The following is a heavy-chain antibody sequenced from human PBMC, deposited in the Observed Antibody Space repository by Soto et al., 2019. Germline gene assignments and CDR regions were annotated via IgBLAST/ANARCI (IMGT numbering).Heavy chain of an antibody. D-gene: IGHD2-2*01. V-gene: IGHV1-69*12. Sequence: QVQLVQSGAEVKKPGSSVKVSCKASGGTFSSYAISWVRQAPGQGLEWMGGIIPIFGTADYAQKFQGRVTITADESTSTAYMELSSLRSKDTAVYYCASHSSLRGYCISTSCYGYYYGMDVWGQGTTVTVSS. CDR1: GGTFSSYA. J-gene: IGHJ6*02. CDR2: IIPIFGTA. CDR3: ASHSSLRGYCISTSCYGYYYGMDV.